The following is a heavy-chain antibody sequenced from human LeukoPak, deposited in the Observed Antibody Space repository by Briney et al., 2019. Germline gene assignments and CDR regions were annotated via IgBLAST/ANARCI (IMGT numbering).Heavy chain of an antibody. CDR2: IYHSGST. D-gene: IGHD3-22*01. J-gene: IGHJ4*02. Sequence: SETLSLTCAVSGGSISSSNWWSWVRQPPGKGLEWIGEIYHSGSTNYNPSLKSRVTISVDKSKNQSSLKLSSVTAADTAVYYCARVPSDYYDSSGYAYFDYWGQGTLVTVSS. CDR1: GGSISSSNW. V-gene: IGHV4-4*02. CDR3: ARVPSDYYDSSGYAYFDY.